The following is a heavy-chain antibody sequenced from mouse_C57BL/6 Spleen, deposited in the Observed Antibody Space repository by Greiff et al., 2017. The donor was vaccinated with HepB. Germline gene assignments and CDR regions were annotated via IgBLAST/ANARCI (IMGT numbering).Heavy chain of an antibody. J-gene: IGHJ4*01. CDR2: IDPSDSET. V-gene: IGHV1-52*01. CDR3: ARSSLYGSSLRDAMDY. D-gene: IGHD1-1*01. Sequence: QVQLQQPGAELVRPGSSVKLSCKASGYTFTSYWMHWVKQRPIQGLEWIGNIDPSDSETHYNQKFKDKATLTVDKSSSTAYMQLSSLTSEDSAVYYCARSSLYGSSLRDAMDYWGQGTSVTVSS. CDR1: GYTFTSYW.